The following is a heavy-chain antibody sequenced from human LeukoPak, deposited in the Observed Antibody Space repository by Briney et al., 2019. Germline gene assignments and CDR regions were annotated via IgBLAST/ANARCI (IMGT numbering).Heavy chain of an antibody. CDR2: IWYDGSNK. CDR3: ARFFDYGGFDY. D-gene: IGHD4-17*01. J-gene: IGHJ4*02. CDR1: GFTFSSYG. Sequence: GGSLRLSCAASGFTFSSYGMHWVRQAPGKGLEWVAVIWYDGSNKYYADSVKGRFIISRHNSNNTVYLQMNSLRPEDTAMYYCARFFDYGGFDYWGQGTLVTVSS. V-gene: IGHV3-30*19.